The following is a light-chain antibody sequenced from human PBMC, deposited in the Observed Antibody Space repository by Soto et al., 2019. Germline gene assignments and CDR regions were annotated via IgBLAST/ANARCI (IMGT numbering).Light chain of an antibody. Sequence: DIVLTQSPDTLSVSPGDRVTLSCRASESLFGFLAWYQQKPGQAPRLLMYGVSTRATGVPARFSGGGSATDFTLTISSLQPEDSAFYFCQSYNDWPFASGLGTSLEL. V-gene: IGKV3-15*01. CDR1: ESLFGF. CDR2: GVS. CDR3: QSYNDWPFA. J-gene: IGKJ2*01.